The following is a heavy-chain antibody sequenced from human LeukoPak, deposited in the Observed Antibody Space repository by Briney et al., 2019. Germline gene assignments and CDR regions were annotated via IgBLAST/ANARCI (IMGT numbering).Heavy chain of an antibody. J-gene: IGHJ4*02. V-gene: IGHV4-39*07. D-gene: IGHD3-10*01. CDR1: GGSVSSSSYY. CDR3: ARCAVDSRITMVRGIPGSENFDY. CDR2: INHSGST. Sequence: PSETLSLTCTVSGGSVSSSSYYWGWIRQPPGKGLEWIGEINHSGSTNYNPSLKSRVTISVDTSKNQFSLKLSSVTAADTAVYYCARCAVDSRITMVRGIPGSENFDYWGQGTLVTVSS.